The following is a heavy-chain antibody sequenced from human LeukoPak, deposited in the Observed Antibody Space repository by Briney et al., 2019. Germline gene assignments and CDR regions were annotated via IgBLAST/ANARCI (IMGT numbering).Heavy chain of an antibody. CDR3: ARGLGGSYSASYFDY. CDR2: INPSGGNT. D-gene: IGHD1-26*01. V-gene: IGHV1-46*01. CDR1: GYTFTSYY. J-gene: IGHJ4*02. Sequence: ASVKVPCKASGYTFTSYYMHWVRRAPGQGLEWMGIINPSGGNTNYAQKFQGRVTMTRDTSTSTVYMELSSLRSEDTAVYYCARGLGGSYSASYFDYWGQGTLVTVSS.